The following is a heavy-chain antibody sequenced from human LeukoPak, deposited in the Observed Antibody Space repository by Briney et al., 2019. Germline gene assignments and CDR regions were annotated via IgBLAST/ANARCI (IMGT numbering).Heavy chain of an antibody. CDR3: ARDPAHDYDFWSGHYYYMDV. J-gene: IGHJ6*03. CDR2: ISSSSSYI. Sequence: GGSLRLSCAASGFTFSSYSMNWVRQAPGKGLEWVSSISSSSSYIYYADSVKGRFTISRDNAKNSLYLQMNSLRAEDTAVYYCARDPAHDYDFWSGHYYYMDVWGKGTTVTVSS. D-gene: IGHD3-3*01. V-gene: IGHV3-21*04. CDR1: GFTFSSYS.